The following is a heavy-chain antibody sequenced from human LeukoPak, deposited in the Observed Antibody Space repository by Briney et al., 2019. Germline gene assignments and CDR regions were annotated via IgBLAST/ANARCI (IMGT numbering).Heavy chain of an antibody. CDR2: VYYSGTT. V-gene: IGHV4-59*01. CDR1: GGSISGYY. J-gene: IGHJ3*02. CDR3: ARGVLANGYHSTDGFDI. Sequence: SETLSLTCTVSGGSISGYYWSWIRQPPGKGLEWIGYVYYSGTTNYNPSLKSRVTISVDTSKNHFSLKLSSVTVADTAVYYCARGVLANGYHSTDGFDIWGRGTMVTVSS. D-gene: IGHD3-22*01.